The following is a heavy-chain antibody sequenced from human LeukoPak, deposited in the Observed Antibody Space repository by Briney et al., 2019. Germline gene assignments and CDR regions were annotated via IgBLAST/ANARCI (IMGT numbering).Heavy chain of an antibody. D-gene: IGHD3-3*01. J-gene: IGHJ6*02. CDR3: ARERYDSGPWGGYYYYGMDV. CDR2: IIPILGIA. V-gene: IGHV1-69*04. Sequence: SVKVSCKASGGTFSSYAISWVRQAPGQGLEWMGRIIPILGIANYAQKFQGRVTITADKSTSTAYMELSSLRSEDTAVYYCARERYDSGPWGGYYYYGMDVWGQGTTVTVSS. CDR1: GGTFSSYA.